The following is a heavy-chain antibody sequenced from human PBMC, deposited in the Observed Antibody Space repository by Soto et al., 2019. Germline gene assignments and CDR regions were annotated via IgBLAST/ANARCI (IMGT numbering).Heavy chain of an antibody. J-gene: IGHJ6*02. D-gene: IGHD3-10*01. CDR2: ISSSSSYT. Sequence: QVQLVESGGGLVKPGGSLRLSCAASGFTFSDYYMSWIRQAPGKGLEWVSYISSSSSYTNYADSVKGRFTISRDNAKNSLYLQMNSLRAEDTAVYYCARDQDPMAYYYYGMDVWGQGTTVTVSS. CDR1: GFTFSDYY. CDR3: ARDQDPMAYYYYGMDV. V-gene: IGHV3-11*05.